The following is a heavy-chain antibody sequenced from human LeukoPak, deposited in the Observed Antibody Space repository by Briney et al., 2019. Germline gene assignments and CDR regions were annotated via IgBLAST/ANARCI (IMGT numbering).Heavy chain of an antibody. Sequence: GGSLRLSCAASGFTFSSYAMSWVRQAPGKGLEWVSAISGSGGSTYYADSVKGRFTISRDNSKNTLYLQMNSLRAEDTAVYYCAKDVMIVVASGGDYWGQGTLVTVSS. CDR2: ISGSGGST. D-gene: IGHD3-22*01. CDR3: AKDVMIVVASGGDY. J-gene: IGHJ4*02. V-gene: IGHV3-23*01. CDR1: GFTFSSYA.